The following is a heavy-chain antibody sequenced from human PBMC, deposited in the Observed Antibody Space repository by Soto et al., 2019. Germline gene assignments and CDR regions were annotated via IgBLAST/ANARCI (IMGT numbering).Heavy chain of an antibody. D-gene: IGHD3-22*01. CDR1: GGSISNYY. Sequence: TSETLSLTCSVSGGSISNYYWSWIRQPPGKGLEWIGYIYHTATTYYNPSLKSRVTISVDTSKNQFSLKLTSVTAADAALYYCARDFFDSSDYTTNWFDPWGQGTLVTVSS. CDR2: IYHTATT. CDR3: ARDFFDSSDYTTNWFDP. J-gene: IGHJ5*02. V-gene: IGHV4-4*08.